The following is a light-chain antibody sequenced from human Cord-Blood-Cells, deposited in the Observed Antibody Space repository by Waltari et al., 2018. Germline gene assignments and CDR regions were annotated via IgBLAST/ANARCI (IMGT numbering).Light chain of an antibody. Sequence: ALTRPASVSGPPGQSITIPCTGTRSGDASSNHVSWYPQHPEQAPKLMIYEVSKRPAGVSNRFSGCKSGNTASLTISGLQAEDEADYYCCSYAGSSTGVFGGGTKLTVV. CDR1: RSGDASSNH. J-gene: IGLJ3*02. CDR3: CSYAGSSTGV. V-gene: IGLV2-23*02. CDR2: EVS.